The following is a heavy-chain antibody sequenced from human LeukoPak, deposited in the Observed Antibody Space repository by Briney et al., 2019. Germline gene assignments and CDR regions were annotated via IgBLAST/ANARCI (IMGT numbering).Heavy chain of an antibody. V-gene: IGHV2-5*02. CDR3: AHRLETVRWFDP. D-gene: IGHD4-17*01. J-gene: IGHJ5*02. Sequence: ESGPTLVNPTQTLTLTCTFSGFSLSTSGVGVGWIRQPPGKALEWLALIYWDDDKRYSPSLKSRLTITKDTSKNQEVLTMTNMDPVDTATYYCAHRLETVRWFDPWGQGTLVTVSS. CDR1: GFSLSTSGVG. CDR2: IYWDDDK.